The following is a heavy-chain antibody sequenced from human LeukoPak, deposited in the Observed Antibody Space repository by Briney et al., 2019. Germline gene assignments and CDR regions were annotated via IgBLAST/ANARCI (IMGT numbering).Heavy chain of an antibody. Sequence: GGSLRLSCAASGFAFSNAWMSWVRQAPGKGLEWVGRIKSKTDGGTTHYAAPVQGRFTISRDDSKNTLYLQMNSLKTEDTAVYYCTTDYGSGWFYYFDYWGQGTLVTVSS. CDR1: GFAFSNAW. D-gene: IGHD6-19*01. CDR2: IKSKTDGGTT. CDR3: TTDYGSGWFYYFDY. J-gene: IGHJ4*02. V-gene: IGHV3-15*01.